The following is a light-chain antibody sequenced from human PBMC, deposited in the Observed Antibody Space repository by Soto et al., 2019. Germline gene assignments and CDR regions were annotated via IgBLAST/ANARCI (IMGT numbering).Light chain of an antibody. J-gene: IGLJ1*01. V-gene: IGLV2-14*01. CDR2: EVS. CDR1: SSDVGSYNY. Sequence: QSVLTQPASVSGSPGQSITISCTGTSSDVGSYNYVSWYQQHPGKAPKLMIHEVSNRPSGVSNRFSGSKSGNTASLTISGLQAEDEADYYCSSYTSSSTYVFGTGTKVTV. CDR3: SSYTSSSTYV.